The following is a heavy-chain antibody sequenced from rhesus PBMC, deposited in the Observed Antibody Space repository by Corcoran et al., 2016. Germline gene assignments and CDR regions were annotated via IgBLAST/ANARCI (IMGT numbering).Heavy chain of an antibody. CDR2: SSGRRGSA. Sequence: QVQLQESGPGLVKPSETLPLTCAVSGASIRSIYWSWIRQAPGKGREWIGRSSGRRGSADYSPSLRRRVAIAIDTSKNQVSLNLGSVTAADTAVYYCARAGRATDFDCWGQGVLVTVSS. CDR1: GASIRSIY. V-gene: IGHV4S2*01. D-gene: IGHD1-44*01. CDR3: ARAGRATDFDC. J-gene: IGHJ4*01.